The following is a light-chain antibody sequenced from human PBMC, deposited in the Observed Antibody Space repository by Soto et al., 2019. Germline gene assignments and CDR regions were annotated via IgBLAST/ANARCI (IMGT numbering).Light chain of an antibody. V-gene: IGKV3-20*01. CDR2: GAS. J-gene: IGKJ4*01. CDR3: QQYGTSPLT. Sequence: EIVLTQSPGTLSLSPGERATLSCRASQSVSSSYLGWYQQKSGQAPRLLIYGASSRATGIPDRFRGGRSGTDFTLTISRLEPEDFAVYYCQQYGTSPLTFGGGTKLEIK. CDR1: QSVSSSY.